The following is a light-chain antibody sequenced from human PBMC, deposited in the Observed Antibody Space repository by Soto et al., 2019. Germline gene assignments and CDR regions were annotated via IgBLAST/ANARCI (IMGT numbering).Light chain of an antibody. Sequence: QSALTQPASVSGSPGQSITISCTGASSDVGGYNYVSWYQQHPGKAPTLMIYEVRNRPSGVSNRFSGSKSGNTASLTISGLQAEDEADYYCSSYTSINTLVFGGGTNLTVL. J-gene: IGLJ2*01. V-gene: IGLV2-14*01. CDR3: SSYTSINTLV. CDR1: SSDVGGYNY. CDR2: EVR.